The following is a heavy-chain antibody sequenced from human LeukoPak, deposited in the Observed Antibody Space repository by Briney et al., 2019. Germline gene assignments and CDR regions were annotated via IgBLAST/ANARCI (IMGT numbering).Heavy chain of an antibody. CDR2: ISYDGSNK. V-gene: IGHV3-30*04. CDR3: ASKAMTPLGYFDY. D-gene: IGHD2-2*01. CDR1: GFTFSSYA. J-gene: IGHJ4*02. Sequence: GGSLRLSCAASGFTFSSYAMHWVRQAPGKGLEWVAVISYDGSNKYYADSVKGRFTISRDNSKNTLYLQMNSLRAEDTAVYYCASKAMTPLGYFDYWGQGTLVTVSS.